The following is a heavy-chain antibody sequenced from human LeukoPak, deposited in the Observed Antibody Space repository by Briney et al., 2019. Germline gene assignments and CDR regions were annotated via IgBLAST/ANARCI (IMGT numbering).Heavy chain of an antibody. CDR3: ARRWGWGSSWQRHFDY. D-gene: IGHD6-13*01. Sequence: SETLSLTCAVYGGSFSGYYWSWIRQPPGKGLEWIGEINHSGSTNYNPSLKSRVTISVDTSKNQFSLKLSSVTAADTAVYYCARRWGWGSSWQRHFDYWGQGTLVTVSS. J-gene: IGHJ4*02. CDR1: GGSFSGYY. CDR2: INHSGST. V-gene: IGHV4-34*01.